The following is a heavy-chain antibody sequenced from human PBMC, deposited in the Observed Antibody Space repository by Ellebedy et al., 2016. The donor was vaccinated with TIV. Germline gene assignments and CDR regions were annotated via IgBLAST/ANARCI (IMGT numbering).Heavy chain of an antibody. CDR3: ARVGGSGSYYKKPRPHYGMDV. V-gene: IGHV3-21*01. CDR2: ISSSSSYI. Sequence: PGGSLRLSCAASGFTFSSYSMNWVRQAPGKGLEWVSSISSSSSYIYYADSVKGRFTISRNNAKNSLYLQMNSLRAEDTAVYYCARVGGSGSYYKKPRPHYGMDVWGQGTTVTVSS. CDR1: GFTFSSYS. D-gene: IGHD3-10*01. J-gene: IGHJ6*02.